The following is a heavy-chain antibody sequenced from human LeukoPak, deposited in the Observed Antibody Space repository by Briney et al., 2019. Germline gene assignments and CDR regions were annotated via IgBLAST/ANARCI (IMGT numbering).Heavy chain of an antibody. CDR3: AKSGGDCSGGSCYGFFFDY. J-gene: IGHJ4*02. CDR2: ISVSGAGT. CDR1: GFTFSSYA. V-gene: IGHV3-23*01. D-gene: IGHD2-15*01. Sequence: GGSLRLSCAASGFTFSSYAMGWVRQAPGKGLEWVSAISVSGAGTYYADSVEGRFAISRDNSKNTLYLQMNSLRAEDTAVYYCAKSGGDCSGGSCYGFFFDYWGQGTLVTVSS.